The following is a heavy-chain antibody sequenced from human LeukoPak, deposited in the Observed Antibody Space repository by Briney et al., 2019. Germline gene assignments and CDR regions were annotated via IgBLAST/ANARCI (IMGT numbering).Heavy chain of an antibody. CDR2: MNPNNGNT. CDR3: ARALAGTAELDV. J-gene: IGHJ6*04. Sequence: ASVKVSCKTSGYTFTSYDIHWVRQATGQGPEWMGRMNPNNGNTGDAQKFQGRVTMTRDPSISTAYMELSSLRSEDTGVYFCARALAGTAELDVWGKGTTVTVSS. V-gene: IGHV1-8*01. D-gene: IGHD1-1*01. CDR1: GYTFTSYD.